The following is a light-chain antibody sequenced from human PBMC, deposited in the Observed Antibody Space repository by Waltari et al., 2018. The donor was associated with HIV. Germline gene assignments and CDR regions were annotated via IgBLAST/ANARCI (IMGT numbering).Light chain of an antibody. CDR2: DVS. CDR3: CSYAGTYTWV. CDR1: SPAIGDYNY. Sequence: QSALTQPRSVSGSPGQPVTISCRASSPAIGDYNYISWYQQHPGQVPKLVIFDVSKRPSGVPDRFSGSKSVNTASLTIAGLQAEDESDYYCCSYAGTYTWVFGGGTRLTVL. V-gene: IGLV2-11*01. J-gene: IGLJ2*01.